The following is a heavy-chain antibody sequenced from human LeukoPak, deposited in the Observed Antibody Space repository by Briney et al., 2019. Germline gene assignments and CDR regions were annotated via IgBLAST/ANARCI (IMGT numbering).Heavy chain of an antibody. J-gene: IGHJ4*02. Sequence: PGGSLRLSCAAPGFTFSSYAMSWVRQAPGKGLEWVSAISGSGGSTYYADSVKGRFTISRDNAKNSLYLQMNSLRAEDTAVYYCARVTVGATTDYWGQGTLVTVSS. D-gene: IGHD1-26*01. CDR1: GFTFSSYA. CDR2: ISGSGGST. CDR3: ARVTVGATTDY. V-gene: IGHV3-23*01.